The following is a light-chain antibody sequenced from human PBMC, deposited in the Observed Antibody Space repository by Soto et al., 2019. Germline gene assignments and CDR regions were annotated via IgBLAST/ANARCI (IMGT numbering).Light chain of an antibody. CDR3: QQRSHWWT. Sequence: EIVLTQSPATLSLSPGERATLSCRASQSVSRYLAWYQQKPGQAPRLLIHDASNRATGIPARFSGSGSETDFTLTISSLEPEDFAVYYCQQRSHWWTFGQGTKVDIK. V-gene: IGKV3-11*01. CDR1: QSVSRY. CDR2: DAS. J-gene: IGKJ1*01.